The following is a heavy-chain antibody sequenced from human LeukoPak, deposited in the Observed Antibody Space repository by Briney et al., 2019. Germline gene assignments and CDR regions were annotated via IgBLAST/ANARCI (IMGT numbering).Heavy chain of an antibody. D-gene: IGHD2-15*01. CDR1: GFTFSSYS. Sequence: GGSLRLSCAASGFTFSSYSMNWVRQAPGKGLEWVSYISSSSSTIYYADSVKGRFTISRDNAKNSLYLQMNTLRAEDTTVYSCARGADGVSSNSRGWFDPWGQGTLVTVSS. CDR3: ARGADGVSSNSRGWFDP. V-gene: IGHV3-48*01. J-gene: IGHJ5*02. CDR2: ISSSSSTI.